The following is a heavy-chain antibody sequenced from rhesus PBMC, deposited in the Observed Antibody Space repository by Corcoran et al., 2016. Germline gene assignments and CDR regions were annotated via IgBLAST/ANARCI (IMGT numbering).Heavy chain of an antibody. V-gene: IGHV4-106*01. D-gene: IGHD4-23*01. Sequence: QVQLQESGPGLVKPSETLSLTCAVSGGSISDAYYWSWIRQPPGKGLEWIGYIYGSVWGTNYNPSLKNRVTSSIDTSKNQFSLKLSSVTAADTAFYYCARVGEYSNYFDYWGQGVLVTVSS. CDR1: GGSISDAYY. CDR2: IYGSVWGT. J-gene: IGHJ4*01. CDR3: ARVGEYSNYFDY.